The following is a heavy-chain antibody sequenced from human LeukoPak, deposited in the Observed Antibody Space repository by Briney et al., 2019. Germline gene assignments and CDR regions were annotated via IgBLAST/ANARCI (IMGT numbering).Heavy chain of an antibody. CDR3: ARARPNWNPPDF. CDR2: TYYSGST. Sequence: SETLSLTCTVSGDSISSNFWSWIRLPPGKGLEWIGYTYYSGSTSYNPSRKSRVTISQDTTKNQFSLKPDSVTPEYTAVYYWARARPNWNPPDFWGQGPLVTVSS. V-gene: IGHV4-59*08. J-gene: IGHJ4*02. CDR1: GDSISSNF. D-gene: IGHD1-1*01.